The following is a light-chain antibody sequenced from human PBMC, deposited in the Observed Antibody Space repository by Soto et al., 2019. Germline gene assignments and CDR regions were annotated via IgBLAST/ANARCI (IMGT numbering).Light chain of an antibody. CDR1: SDVGGYNY. V-gene: IGLV6-57*02. Sequence: LTQPPSASGSPGQSVAISCTGTSSDVGGYNYVQWYQQRPGSAPTTVIYENNQRPSGGPGRFSGSTDGSSNSASLTISGLQTEDEADYYCQSYDSDFVIFGGGTKVTVL. J-gene: IGLJ2*01. CDR3: QSYDSDFVI. CDR2: ENN.